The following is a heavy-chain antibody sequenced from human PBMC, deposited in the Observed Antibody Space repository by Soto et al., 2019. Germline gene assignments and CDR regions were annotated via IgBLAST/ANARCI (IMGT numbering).Heavy chain of an antibody. Sequence: ASVKVSCKASGYTFTSYAMHWVRQAPGQRLEWMGWINAGNGNTKYSQKYQGRVTITRDTSASTAYMELSSQRSEDTAVYYCARPYCSGGSCYSDFDYWGQGTLVTVSS. CDR2: INAGNGNT. V-gene: IGHV1-3*01. CDR1: GYTFTSYA. J-gene: IGHJ4*02. D-gene: IGHD2-15*01. CDR3: ARPYCSGGSCYSDFDY.